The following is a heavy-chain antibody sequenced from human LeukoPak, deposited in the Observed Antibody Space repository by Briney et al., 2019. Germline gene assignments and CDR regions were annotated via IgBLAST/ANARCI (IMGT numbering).Heavy chain of an antibody. CDR3: ARAPSPSYYDSSGYYAN. CDR1: GFTFSSYA. CDR2: ISGSGGTT. V-gene: IGHV3-23*01. Sequence: PGGSLRLSCAAPGFTFSSYAMRWVRQAPGKGLEWVSGISGSGGTTYYADSVKGRFTISRDNSKNTLYLQMNSLRAEDTAVYYCARAPSPSYYDSSGYYANWGQGTLVTVSS. J-gene: IGHJ4*02. D-gene: IGHD3-22*01.